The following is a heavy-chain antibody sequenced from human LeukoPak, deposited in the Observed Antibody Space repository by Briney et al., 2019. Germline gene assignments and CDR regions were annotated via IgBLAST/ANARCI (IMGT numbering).Heavy chain of an antibody. J-gene: IGHJ4*02. CDR3: ASLPLAAADTDFDF. D-gene: IGHD6-13*01. Sequence: ASVKVSCKASGYTFTGYYMHWVRQAPGQGLEWMGWINPNSGGTKYAQKFQGRVTMTRDTSTSTAYMELSSLRSDDTAVYYCASLPLAAADTDFDFWGQGSLVTVPS. CDR1: GYTFTGYY. CDR2: INPNSGGT. V-gene: IGHV1-2*02.